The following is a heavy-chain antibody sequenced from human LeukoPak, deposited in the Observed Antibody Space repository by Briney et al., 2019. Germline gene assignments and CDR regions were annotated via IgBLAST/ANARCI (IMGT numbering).Heavy chain of an antibody. CDR3: ARVEGGRAKGWWFDP. V-gene: IGHV4-39*07. CDR2: IYYSGST. D-gene: IGHD2-15*01. CDR1: GGSISSSSYY. Sequence: SETLSLTCTVSGGSISSSSYYWGWIRQPPGKGLEWIGSIYYSGSTYYNPSLKSRVTISVDTSKNQFSLKLSSVTAADTAVYYCARVEGGRAKGWWFDPWGQGTLVTVSS. J-gene: IGHJ5*02.